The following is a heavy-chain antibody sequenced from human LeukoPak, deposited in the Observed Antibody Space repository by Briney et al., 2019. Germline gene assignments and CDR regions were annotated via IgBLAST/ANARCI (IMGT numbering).Heavy chain of an antibody. J-gene: IGHJ4*02. CDR3: ARDSDSAAELAY. CDR2: IWYDGSNK. CDR1: GFTFSSYG. Sequence: PGGSLRLSCAASGFTFSSYGMHWVRQAPGKGLEWVAVIWYDGSNKYYADSVKGRFTISRDNSKNTLYLQMNSLRAEDTAVYYRARDSDSAAELAYWGQGTLVTVSS. D-gene: IGHD1-26*01. V-gene: IGHV3-33*01.